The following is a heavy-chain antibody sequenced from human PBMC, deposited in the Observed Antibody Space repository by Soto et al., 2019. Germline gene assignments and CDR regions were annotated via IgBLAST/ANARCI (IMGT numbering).Heavy chain of an antibody. D-gene: IGHD4-17*01. V-gene: IGHV1-18*01. Sequence: QVQLVQSGAEVKKPGASVKVSCKASNYTFISYGIRWVRQAPGQGLEWMGWISANNGNTNSGQNLQGRVTMTTDTSTNTAYMELRSLRSDDTAVYYCARVGHDYGYYYGMDVWGQGTTVTVSS. CDR3: ARVGHDYGYYYGMDV. CDR1: NYTFISYG. J-gene: IGHJ6*02. CDR2: ISANNGNT.